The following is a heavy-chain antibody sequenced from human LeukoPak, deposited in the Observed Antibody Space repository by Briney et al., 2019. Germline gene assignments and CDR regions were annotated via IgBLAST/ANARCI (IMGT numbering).Heavy chain of an antibody. CDR2: ISYDGSNK. D-gene: IGHD4-23*01. V-gene: IGHV3-30*04. Sequence: GGSLRLSCAASGFTFSSYAMHWVRQAPGKGLEWVAVISYDGSNKYYADSVKGRFTISRDNSKNTLYLQMNSLRAEDTAVYYCARETTVVPTYYYGMDVWGQGTTVTVSS. CDR3: ARETTVVPTYYYGMDV. J-gene: IGHJ6*02. CDR1: GFTFSSYA.